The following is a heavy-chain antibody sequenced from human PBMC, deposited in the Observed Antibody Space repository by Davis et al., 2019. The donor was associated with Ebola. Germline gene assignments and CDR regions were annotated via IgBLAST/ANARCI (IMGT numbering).Heavy chain of an antibody. CDR1: GFTVRSTY. J-gene: IGHJ4*02. V-gene: IGHV3-66*01. Sequence: GGSLRLSCAASGFTVRSTYMSWVRQAPGKGLEWVSVIYSGGTTRYADYADSVKGRFTISRDYSKNTLYLQMNSLRAEDTAVYYCARDFYDFWSGYYHYYFDYWGQGTLVTVSS. D-gene: IGHD3-3*01. CDR2: IYSGGTTRYA. CDR3: ARDFYDFWSGYYHYYFDY.